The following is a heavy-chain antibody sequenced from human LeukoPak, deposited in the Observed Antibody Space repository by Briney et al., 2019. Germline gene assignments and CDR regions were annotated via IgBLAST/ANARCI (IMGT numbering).Heavy chain of an antibody. CDR3: ARHGYSSGSLAWFDP. J-gene: IGHJ5*02. V-gene: IGHV4-39*01. CDR1: GGSISSSGYF. CDR2: MSFSGST. Sequence: SSETLSLTCTVSGGSISSSGYFWGWIRQPPGKGLEWIGSMSFSGSTYYNPSLKSRVTISVDKSKNQFSLNLSSVTAADTAVYYCARHGYSSGSLAWFDPWGQGTQVTVSS. D-gene: IGHD6-19*01.